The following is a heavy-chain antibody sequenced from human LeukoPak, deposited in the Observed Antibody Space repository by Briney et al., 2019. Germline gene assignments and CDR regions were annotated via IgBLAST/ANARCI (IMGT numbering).Heavy chain of an antibody. CDR1: GYTFTGYY. D-gene: IGHD2-15*01. J-gene: IGHJ4*02. CDR2: INPNSGGT. Sequence: ASVKVSCKASGYTFTGYYMHWVRQAPGQGLEWMGWINPNSGGTNYAQKFQGRVTMTRDTSISTAYMELSRLRSDDTAVYYCARSVAVVAATPVCYWGQGTLVTVSS. CDR3: ARSVAVVAATPVCY. V-gene: IGHV1-2*02.